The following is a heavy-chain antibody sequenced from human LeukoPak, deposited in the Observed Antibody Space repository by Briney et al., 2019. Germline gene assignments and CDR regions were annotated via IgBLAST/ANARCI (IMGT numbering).Heavy chain of an antibody. J-gene: IGHJ3*02. CDR1: GGSISSSH. CDR3: ARLCSSTSCYVSFDI. D-gene: IGHD2-2*01. CDR2: ISYSGST. Sequence: PSETLSLTCTVSGGSISSSHWSWIRQPPGKGLEWIGYISYSGSTNYNPSLRSRVTISKDTFKNQFSLKLSSLTAADTAVYYCARLCSSTSCYVSFDIWGQGTMVTVSS. V-gene: IGHV4-59*08.